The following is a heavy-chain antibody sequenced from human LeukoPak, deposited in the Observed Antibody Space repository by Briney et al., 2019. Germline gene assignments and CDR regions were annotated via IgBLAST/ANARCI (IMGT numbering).Heavy chain of an antibody. Sequence: PSETLSLTCAVYGGSFSGYYWSWIRQPPGKGLEWIGEINHSGSTNYNPSLKSRVTISVDTSKNQFSLKLSSVTAADTAVYYCARDIYDSSGYYDYWGQGTLVTVSS. J-gene: IGHJ4*02. CDR2: INHSGST. V-gene: IGHV4-34*01. D-gene: IGHD3-22*01. CDR3: ARDIYDSSGYYDY. CDR1: GGSFSGYY.